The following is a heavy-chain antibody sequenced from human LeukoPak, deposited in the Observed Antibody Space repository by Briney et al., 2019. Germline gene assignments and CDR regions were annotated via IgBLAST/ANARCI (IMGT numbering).Heavy chain of an antibody. CDR3: AREGGSHNYKYERYLDS. J-gene: IGHJ4*01. CDR2: IDHSGST. Sequence: SETLSLTCAVYGGSFSGYYWSWIRQPPGKGLEWIGEIDHSGSTNYNPSLKSRVTISVDTSKNQFSLKLSSVTAADTAVYYCAREGGSHNYKYERYLDSWGQGTLVIVSS. CDR1: GGSFSGYY. D-gene: IGHD5-24*01. V-gene: IGHV4-34*01.